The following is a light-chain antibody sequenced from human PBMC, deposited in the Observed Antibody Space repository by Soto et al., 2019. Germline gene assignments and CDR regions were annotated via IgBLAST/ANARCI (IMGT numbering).Light chain of an antibody. Sequence: DIVMTQSPDSLAVSLGERATINCKCSQTVLRSSNNKNHLAWYQQKPEQPPKMLISWASTRESGVPDRFSGSGSGTDFTLTISSLQAEDVAVYYCQHYYTVPVTFGQGTRLEIK. J-gene: IGKJ5*01. V-gene: IGKV4-1*01. CDR1: QTVLRSSNNKNH. CDR2: WAS. CDR3: QHYYTVPVT.